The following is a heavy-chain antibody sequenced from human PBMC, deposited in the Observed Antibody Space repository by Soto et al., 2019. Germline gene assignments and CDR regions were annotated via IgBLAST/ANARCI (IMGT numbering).Heavy chain of an antibody. D-gene: IGHD6-6*01. Sequence: EVQLAESGGGLAQPGGSLRLSCAASGFTLSGYAMDWVRQAPGKGLEYVSGIGSNGVGTYYANSVQGRFTISRDNSKNTVYLQMGSLRPEDMAVYYCARRARPDFYYMDVWGKGTTVTVSS. V-gene: IGHV3-64*01. CDR3: ARRARPDFYYMDV. J-gene: IGHJ6*03. CDR2: IGSNGVGT. CDR1: GFTLSGYA.